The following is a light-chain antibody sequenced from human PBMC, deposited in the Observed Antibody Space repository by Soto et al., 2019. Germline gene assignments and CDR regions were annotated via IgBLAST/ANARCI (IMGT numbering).Light chain of an antibody. J-gene: IGKJ1*01. V-gene: IGKV3-20*01. CDR2: GAS. CDR3: QQYGSSGT. Sequence: EIVLTQSPGPLSLSPGEGATLSCRASQSVSNNYLAWYQQKPGQARRLLIYGASNRATGIPDRFSGGGSGTDFTLTISRLDPEYFAVYYCQQYGSSGTFGQGTKVDIK. CDR1: QSVSNNY.